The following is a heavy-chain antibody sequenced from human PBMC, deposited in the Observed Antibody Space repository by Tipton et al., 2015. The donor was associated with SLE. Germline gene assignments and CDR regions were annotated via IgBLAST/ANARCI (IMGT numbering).Heavy chain of an antibody. D-gene: IGHD6-19*01. J-gene: IGHJ4*02. CDR2: IWYDGGNK. CDR1: GFTFSSYG. V-gene: IGHV3-33*01. CDR3: ARDLGYSSGWYSFDY. Sequence: SLRLSCAASGFTFSSYGMHWVRQAPGKGLEWVAVIWYDGGNKYYADSVKGRFTISRDNSKNTLYLQMNSLRAEDTAVYYCARDLGYSSGWYSFDYWGQGTLVTVSS.